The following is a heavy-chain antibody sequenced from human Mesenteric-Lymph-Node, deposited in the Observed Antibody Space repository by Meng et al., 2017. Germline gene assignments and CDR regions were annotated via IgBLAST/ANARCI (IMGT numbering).Heavy chain of an antibody. J-gene: IGHJ6*02. CDR2: INPHSGGT. Sequence: ASVKVSCKASGYTFTSYAMNWVRQAPGQGLEWMGRINPHSGGTNYAQKFQGRVTMTSDTSISTSYMELSELRSDDTAVYYCARRGYSYGYYYYGLDVWGQGTTVTVSS. CDR1: GYTFTSYA. CDR3: ARRGYSYGYYYYGLDV. D-gene: IGHD5-18*01. V-gene: IGHV1-2*06.